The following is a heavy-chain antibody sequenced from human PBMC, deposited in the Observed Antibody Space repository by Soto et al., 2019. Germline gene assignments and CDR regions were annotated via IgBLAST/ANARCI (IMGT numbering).Heavy chain of an antibody. CDR3: ARRSMTTGWGFLYYGMDV. D-gene: IGHD4-17*01. V-gene: IGHV4-31*03. J-gene: IGHJ6*02. CDR2: IYYSGST. Sequence: SETLSLTCTVSGGSISSGGYYWSWIRQHPGKGLEWIGYIYYSGSTYYNPSLKSRVTISVDTSKNQFSLKLSSVTAADTAVYYCARRSMTTGWGFLYYGMDVWGQGTTVTVSS. CDR1: GGSISSGGYY.